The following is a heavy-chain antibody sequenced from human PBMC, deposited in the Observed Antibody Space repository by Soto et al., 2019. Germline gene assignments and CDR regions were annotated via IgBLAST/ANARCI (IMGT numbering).Heavy chain of an antibody. Sequence: EVQLLESGGGLVQPGGSLRLSCAASGFTFSSYAMSWVRQAPGKGLEWVSAISGSGGSTYYADSVKGRFTISRDNSKNSLYLQMNSLRAEDTAVYYCAGDGYNPTDSDYWGQGTLVTVSS. CDR2: ISGSGGST. CDR1: GFTFSSYA. CDR3: AGDGYNPTDSDY. J-gene: IGHJ4*02. V-gene: IGHV3-23*01. D-gene: IGHD5-12*01.